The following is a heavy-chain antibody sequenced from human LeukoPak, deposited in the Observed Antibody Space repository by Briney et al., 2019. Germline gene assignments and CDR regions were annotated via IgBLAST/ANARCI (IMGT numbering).Heavy chain of an antibody. CDR1: GGSFSGYY. Sequence: PSETLSLTCAVYGGSFSGYYWSWIRQPPGKGLEWIGEINHSGSTNYNPSLKSRVTISVDTSKNQFSLKLSSVTAADTAVYYCARRVYYYDSIRFDYWGQGTLVTVSS. CDR2: INHSGST. J-gene: IGHJ4*02. D-gene: IGHD3-22*01. V-gene: IGHV4-34*01. CDR3: ARRVYYYDSIRFDY.